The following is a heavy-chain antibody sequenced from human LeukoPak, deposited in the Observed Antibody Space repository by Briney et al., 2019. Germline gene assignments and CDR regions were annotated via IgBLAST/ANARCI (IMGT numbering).Heavy chain of an antibody. D-gene: IGHD1-26*01. Sequence: GGSLRLSCAASGFTFSSYGMHWVRQAPGKGLEWVSVIYSGGSTYYADSVKGRFTISRDNSKNTLYLQMNSLRAEDTAVYYCGVDVSGSSSFDYWGQGTLVTVSS. CDR1: GFTFSSYG. V-gene: IGHV3-NL1*01. CDR2: IYSGGST. J-gene: IGHJ4*02. CDR3: GVDVSGSSSFDY.